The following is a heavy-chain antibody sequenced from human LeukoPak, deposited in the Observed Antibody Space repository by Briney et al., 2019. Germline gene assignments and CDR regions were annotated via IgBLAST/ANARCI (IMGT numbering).Heavy chain of an antibody. D-gene: IGHD3-9*01. CDR2: IYYSGST. V-gene: IGHV4-31*03. Sequence: SQTLSLTCTVSGGSISSGGYYWSWIRQHPGTGLEWIGYIYYSGSTYYNPSLKSRVTISVDTSKNQFSLKLSSVTAADTAVYYCARKDFDLIDYWGQGTLVTVSS. J-gene: IGHJ4*02. CDR1: GGSISSGGYY. CDR3: ARKDFDLIDY.